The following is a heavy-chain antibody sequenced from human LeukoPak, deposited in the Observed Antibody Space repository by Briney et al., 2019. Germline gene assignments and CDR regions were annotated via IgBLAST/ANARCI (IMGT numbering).Heavy chain of an antibody. J-gene: IGHJ4*02. Sequence: PSETLSLTCTVSGYSISSGYYWSWIRQPPGKGLEWIGEINHSGSTNYNPSLKSRVTISVDTSKNQFSLKLSSVTAADTAVYYCAREGGYDLFDYWGQGTLVTVSS. D-gene: IGHD5-12*01. CDR3: AREGGYDLFDY. CDR2: INHSGST. V-gene: IGHV4-38-2*02. CDR1: GYSISSGYY.